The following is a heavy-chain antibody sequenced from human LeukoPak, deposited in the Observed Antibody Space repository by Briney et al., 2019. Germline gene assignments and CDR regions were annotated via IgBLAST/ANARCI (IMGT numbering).Heavy chain of an antibody. CDR3: AKSFGSSWYNWFDP. D-gene: IGHD6-13*01. CDR1: GFTFSSYA. CDR2: ISGSGGST. V-gene: IGHV3-23*01. J-gene: IGHJ5*02. Sequence: AGGSLRLSCAASGFTFSSYAMCWVRQAPGKGLEWVSAISGSGGSTYYADSVKGRFTISRDNSKNTLYLQMNSLRAEDTAVYYCAKSFGSSWYNWFDPWGQGTLVTVSS.